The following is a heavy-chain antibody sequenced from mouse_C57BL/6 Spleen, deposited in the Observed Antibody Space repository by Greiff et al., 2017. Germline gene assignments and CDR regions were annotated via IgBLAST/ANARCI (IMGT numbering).Heavy chain of an antibody. CDR2: IYPGDGDT. Sequence: VQLQQSGAELVKPGASVKISCKASGYAFSSYWMNWVKQRPGKGLEWIGQIYPGDGDTNYNGKFKGKATLTADKSSSTAYMQLSSLTSEDSAVYFCARGITTGGYFDVWGTGTTVTVSS. CDR1: GYAFSSYW. V-gene: IGHV1-80*01. D-gene: IGHD1-1*01. CDR3: ARGITTGGYFDV. J-gene: IGHJ1*03.